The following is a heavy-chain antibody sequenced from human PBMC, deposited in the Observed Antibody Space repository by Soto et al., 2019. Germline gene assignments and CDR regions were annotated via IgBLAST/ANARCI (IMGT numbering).Heavy chain of an antibody. V-gene: IGHV3-7*05. D-gene: IGHD6-13*01. CDR3: ARHRQLAPYFDY. Sequence: PGGSLRLSCTASGFTFSSYWMSWVRQAPGKGLEWVANIKQDGSEKYNVDSVKGRFTISRDNAKNSLYLQMNSLRAEDTVVYYCARHRQLAPYFDYWGQGTLVTVSS. CDR2: IKQDGSEK. J-gene: IGHJ4*01. CDR1: GFTFSSYW.